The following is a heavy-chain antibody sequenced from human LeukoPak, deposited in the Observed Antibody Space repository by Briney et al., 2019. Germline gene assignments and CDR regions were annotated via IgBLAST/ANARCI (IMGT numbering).Heavy chain of an antibody. V-gene: IGHV4-59*01. CDR1: GGSISSYY. Sequence: SETLSLTCTVSGGSISSYYWSWIRQPPGKGLEWIGYIYYSGSTNYNPSLKSRVTISVDTSKNQSSLKLSSVTAADTAVYYCARVVHSGYPWYFDYWGQGTLVTVSS. CDR2: IYYSGST. J-gene: IGHJ4*02. CDR3: ARVVHSGYPWYFDY. D-gene: IGHD5-12*01.